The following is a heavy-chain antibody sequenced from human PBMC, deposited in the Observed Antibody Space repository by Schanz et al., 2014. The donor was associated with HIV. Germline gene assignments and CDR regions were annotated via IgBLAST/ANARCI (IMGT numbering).Heavy chain of an antibody. V-gene: IGHV1-2*02. J-gene: IGHJ4*02. CDR2: INPSSGGT. D-gene: IGHD3-10*01. CDR1: GYTFTGYY. CDR3: ARDQNVISMVRGVMGGVDY. Sequence: QVQLVQSGTEVSKPGTSVKVSCKTSGYTFTGYYMHWVRQAPGQGLEWMGWINPSSGGTNYAQKFQGRVTMTRDTSISTAYMELRRLRSDDTAVYYCARDQNVISMVRGVMGGVDYWGQGTLVTVSS.